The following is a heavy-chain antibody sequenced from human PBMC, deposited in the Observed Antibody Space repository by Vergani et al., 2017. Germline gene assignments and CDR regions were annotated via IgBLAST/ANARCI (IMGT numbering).Heavy chain of an antibody. CDR3: ARGWSSYDYVWGSYRYRYYGMDV. V-gene: IGHV1-8*03. D-gene: IGHD3-16*02. J-gene: IGHJ6*02. Sequence: QVQLVQSGAEVKKPGASVKVSCKASGYTFTSYDINWVRQATGQGLEWMGWMNPNSGNTGYAQKFQGRVTITRNTSISTAYMELSSLRSEDTAVYYCARGWSSYDYVWGSYRYRYYGMDVWGQGTTVTVSS. CDR2: MNPNSGNT. CDR1: GYTFTSYD.